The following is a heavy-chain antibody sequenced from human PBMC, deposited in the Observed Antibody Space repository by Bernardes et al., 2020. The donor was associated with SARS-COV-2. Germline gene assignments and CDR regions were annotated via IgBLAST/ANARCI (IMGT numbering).Heavy chain of an antibody. CDR1: RYTFTAYH. D-gene: IGHD1-1*01. J-gene: IGHJ6*02. CDR2: INPDTGDT. CDR3: ARDQGKIPGRRYYFYGMDV. Sequence: ASVKVACKASRYTFTAYHIHWVRQAPGHGLEWMGWINPDTGDTNWAQKFQGRITMTRDTSISTAYMELSGLRSDDTAAYYCARDQGKIPGRRYYFYGMDVWGQGTTVTVSS. V-gene: IGHV1-2*02.